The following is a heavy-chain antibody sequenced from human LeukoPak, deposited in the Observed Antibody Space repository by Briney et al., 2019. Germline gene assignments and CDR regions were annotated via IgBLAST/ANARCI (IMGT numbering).Heavy chain of an antibody. CDR3: ARAEYCSSTSCYPFGP. CDR1: GYTFTSYG. V-gene: IGHV1-18*01. J-gene: IGHJ5*02. CDR2: ISAYNGNT. D-gene: IGHD2-2*01. Sequence: ASVKVSCKASGYTFTSYGISWVRQAPGQGLEWMGWISAYNGNTNYAQKLQGRVTMTTDTSTSTAYMELRSLRSDDTAVYYCARAEYCSSTSCYPFGPWGQGTLVTVSS.